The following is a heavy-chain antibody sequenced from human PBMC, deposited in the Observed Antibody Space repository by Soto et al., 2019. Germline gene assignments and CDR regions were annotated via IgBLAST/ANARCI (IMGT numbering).Heavy chain of an antibody. CDR1: GFTFSSYG. Sequence: PGESLKISCAASGFTFSSYGMHWVRQAPGKGLEWVAVIWYDGSNKYYADSVKGRFTISRDNSKNTLYLQMNSLRAEDTAVYYCARDRRMAEPQGFDYWGQGTLVTVSS. D-gene: IGHD2-15*01. J-gene: IGHJ4*02. CDR2: IWYDGSNK. V-gene: IGHV3-33*01. CDR3: ARDRRMAEPQGFDY.